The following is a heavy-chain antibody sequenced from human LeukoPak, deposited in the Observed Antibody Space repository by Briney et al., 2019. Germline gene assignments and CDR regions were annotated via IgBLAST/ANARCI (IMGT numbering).Heavy chain of an antibody. CDR1: GFTFSTYG. V-gene: IGHV3-21*01. D-gene: IGHD1-26*01. CDR2: ISSSSSYI. CDR3: ARAYGIVGASDY. Sequence: PGGSLRLSCAASGFTFSTYGMHWVRQAPGKGLEWVSSISSSSSYIYYADSVKGRFTISRDNAKNSLYLQMNSLRAEDTAVYYCARAYGIVGASDYWGQGTLVTVSS. J-gene: IGHJ4*02.